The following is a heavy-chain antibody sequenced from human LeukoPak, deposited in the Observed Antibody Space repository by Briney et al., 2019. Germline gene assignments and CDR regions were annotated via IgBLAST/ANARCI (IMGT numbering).Heavy chain of an antibody. CDR3: AKETVDTAMVTVD. D-gene: IGHD5-18*01. CDR1: GFTFSVYG. CDR2: ISGSGGST. Sequence: GGSLRLSCVSSGFTFSVYGMHWVRQAPGKGLEWVSAISGSGGSTYYADSVKGRFTISRDNSKNTLYLQMNSLRAEDTAVYYCAKETVDTAMVTVDWGQGILVTVSS. V-gene: IGHV3-23*01. J-gene: IGHJ4*02.